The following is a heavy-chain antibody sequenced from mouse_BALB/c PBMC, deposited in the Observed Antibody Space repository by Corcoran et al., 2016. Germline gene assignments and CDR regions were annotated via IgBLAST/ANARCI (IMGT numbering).Heavy chain of an antibody. Sequence: QVTLKESGPGILQPSQTLRLTCSFSGFSLSTSGMGVGWIRQPSGKGLEWLAHIWWDDDKRYNPALTSRLTISKDTSRHQVFLKIASVDTAGTATYYGARMLLRSRDYYYAMDYWGQGALVTVSS. J-gene: IGHJ4*01. V-gene: IGHV8-8*01. CDR2: IWWDDDK. CDR1: GFSLSTSGMG. CDR3: ARMLLRSRDYYYAMDY. D-gene: IGHD1-1*01.